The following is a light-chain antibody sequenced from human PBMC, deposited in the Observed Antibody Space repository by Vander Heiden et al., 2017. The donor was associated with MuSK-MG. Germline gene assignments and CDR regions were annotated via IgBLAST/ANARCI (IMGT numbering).Light chain of an antibody. CDR1: NSDVGGYNY. V-gene: IGLV2-14*03. CDR3: SSYRSGDTYV. Sequence: QSALTQPASVSGSPAQSITISCTGTNSDVGGYNYVSWYQQHPGTAPKLMIYDVNNRPSGVSDRFSGSKSGNTASLTISGLQAEDEADYYCSSYRSGDTYVFGPGTKVTVL. J-gene: IGLJ1*01. CDR2: DVN.